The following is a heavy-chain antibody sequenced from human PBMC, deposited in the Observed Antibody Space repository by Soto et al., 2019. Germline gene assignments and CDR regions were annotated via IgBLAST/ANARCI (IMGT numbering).Heavy chain of an antibody. V-gene: IGHV4-61*01. CDR3: ARERSGSYSDWFDP. CDR1: GGSVSSGSYY. CDR2: IYYSGST. D-gene: IGHD1-26*01. Sequence: PSETLSLTCTVSGGSVSSGSYYWSWIRQPPGKGLECIGYIYYSGSTNYNPSLKSRVTISVDTSKNQFSLKLSSVTAADTAVYYCARERSGSYSDWFDPWGQGTLVTVSS. J-gene: IGHJ5*02.